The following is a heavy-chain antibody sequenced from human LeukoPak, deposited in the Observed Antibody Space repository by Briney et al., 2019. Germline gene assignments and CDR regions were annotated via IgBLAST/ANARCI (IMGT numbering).Heavy chain of an antibody. V-gene: IGHV1-69*05. CDR3: ARVGTLGYCSGGSCYSGSFDY. Sequence: SVKVSCKASGRTFSSYAISWVRQAPGQGREWMGGIIPIFGTANYAQKFQGRVTITTDESTSTAYMELSSLRSEDTAVYYCARVGTLGYCSGGSCYSGSFDYWGQGTLVTVSS. CDR2: IIPIFGTA. J-gene: IGHJ4*02. CDR1: GRTFSSYA. D-gene: IGHD2-15*01.